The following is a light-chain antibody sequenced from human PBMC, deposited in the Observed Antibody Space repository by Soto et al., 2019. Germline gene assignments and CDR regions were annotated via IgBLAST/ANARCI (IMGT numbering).Light chain of an antibody. V-gene: IGLV2-11*01. Sequence: QSVLTQPRSVSGSLGQSVTISCTGTSSDVGGYNYVSWYQHHPGKAPKLMIYDVSKRPSGVPDRFSGSKSGNTASLTISGLQAEDEADYYCCSYAGSYTWVFGGGTQLTVL. CDR3: CSYAGSYTWV. J-gene: IGLJ7*01. CDR2: DVS. CDR1: SSDVGGYNY.